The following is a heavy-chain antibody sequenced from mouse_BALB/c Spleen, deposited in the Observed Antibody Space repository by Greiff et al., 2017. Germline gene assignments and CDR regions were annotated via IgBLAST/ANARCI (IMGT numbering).Heavy chain of an antibody. CDR1: GYAFTNYL. CDR3: ARKGDYDYDGDAMDY. J-gene: IGHJ4*01. CDR2: LNPGSGGT. D-gene: IGHD2-4*01. Sequence: VQLQESGAELVRPGTSVKVSCKASGYAFTNYLIEWVKQRPGQGLEWIGVLNPGSGGTNYNEKFKGKATLTADKSSSTAYMQLSSLTSDDSAVYFCARKGDYDYDGDAMDYWGQGTSVTVSS. V-gene: IGHV1-54*01.